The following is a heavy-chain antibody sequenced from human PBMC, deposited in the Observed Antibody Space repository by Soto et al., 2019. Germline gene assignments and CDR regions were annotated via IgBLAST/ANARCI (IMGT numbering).Heavy chain of an antibody. Sequence: SETLSLTCTVSGDSISGYYWSWIRQPPGKRLEWIGYIYESGSTNYSPSLKSRVTMSIDRSKNQFSLKLSSVTAADTAVYYCARSGRSGYNYYYGMDVWGQGTTVTVSS. CDR3: ARSGRSGYNYYYGMDV. V-gene: IGHV4-59*01. CDR1: GDSISGYY. CDR2: IYESGST. D-gene: IGHD3-3*01. J-gene: IGHJ6*02.